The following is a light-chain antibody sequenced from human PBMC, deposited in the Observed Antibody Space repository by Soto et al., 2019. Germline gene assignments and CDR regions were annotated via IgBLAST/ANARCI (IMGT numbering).Light chain of an antibody. J-gene: IGLJ1*01. CDR2: EVS. CDR3: SSYTSSSTLV. Sequence: QSVLTQPASVSRSPGQSITISCTGTSSDVGGYNYVSWYQQHPGKAPKLMIYEVSNRPSGVSNRFSGSKSGNTASLTISGLQAEDEADYYCSSYTSSSTLVFGTGTKVT. CDR1: SSDVGGYNY. V-gene: IGLV2-14*01.